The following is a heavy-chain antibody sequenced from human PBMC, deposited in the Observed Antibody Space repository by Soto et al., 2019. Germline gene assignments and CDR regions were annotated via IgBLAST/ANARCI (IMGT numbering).Heavy chain of an antibody. D-gene: IGHD5-18*01. V-gene: IGHV3-30*03. Sequence: GGSLRLSCAASGFTFSSYAMHWARQAPGKGLEWVAVISYDGGDKYYADSVKGRFTIYRDDSKNTVYLQMNRLRAEDTAVYYCASTQPYPEIGYSTYYYYMDVWGKGTTVTVSS. J-gene: IGHJ6*03. CDR3: ASTQPYPEIGYSTYYYYMDV. CDR2: ISYDGGDK. CDR1: GFTFSSYA.